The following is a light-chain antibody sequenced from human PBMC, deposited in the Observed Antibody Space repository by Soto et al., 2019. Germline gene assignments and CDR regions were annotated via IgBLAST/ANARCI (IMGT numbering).Light chain of an antibody. CDR2: NND. CDR3: AAWDDSLKVVV. Sequence: QSVLTQPPSASGTPGQRVTMSCSGSRPNIGSNTVNWYQQLPGTAPKVLIYNNDQRPSGVPDRFSGSKSGTSASLAISGLQSEDEADYYCAAWDDSLKVVVFGGGTKLTVL. CDR1: RPNIGSNT. V-gene: IGLV1-44*01. J-gene: IGLJ2*01.